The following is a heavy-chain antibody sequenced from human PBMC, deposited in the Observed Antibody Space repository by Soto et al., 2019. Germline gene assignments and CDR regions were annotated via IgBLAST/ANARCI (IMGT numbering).Heavy chain of an antibody. CDR1: GYTFTSYG. J-gene: IGHJ6*02. Sequence: ASVKVSCKASGYTFTSYGISWLRQAPGQGLEWMGWISAYNGNTNYAQKLQGRVTMTTDTSTSTAYMELRSLRSDDTAVYYCARDRYYDILTGYYNWYYYYGMDVWGQGTTVTVSS. V-gene: IGHV1-18*01. CDR3: ARDRYYDILTGYYNWYYYYGMDV. CDR2: ISAYNGNT. D-gene: IGHD3-9*01.